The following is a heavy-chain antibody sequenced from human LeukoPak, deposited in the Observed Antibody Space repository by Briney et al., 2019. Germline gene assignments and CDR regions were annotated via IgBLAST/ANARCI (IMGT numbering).Heavy chain of an antibody. CDR3: AKSISSSGYYLNAFDI. CDR1: GFTFSSYG. D-gene: IGHD3-22*01. CDR2: ISGSGGST. Sequence: GGSLRLSCAASGFTFSSYGMSWVRQAPGKGLEWVSAISGSGGSTYYADSVKGRFTISRDNSKNTLYLQMNSLRAEDTAVYYCAKSISSSGYYLNAFDIWGQGTMVTVSS. V-gene: IGHV3-23*01. J-gene: IGHJ3*02.